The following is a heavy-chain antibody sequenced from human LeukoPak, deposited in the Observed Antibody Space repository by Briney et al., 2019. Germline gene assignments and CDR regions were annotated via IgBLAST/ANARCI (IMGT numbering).Heavy chain of an antibody. CDR2: IYSGGST. Sequence: PGGSLRLSCAASAFTVSSNYMSWVGQAPGKGLEWVSVIYSGGSTYYEDSVKGRFTISRDNSKNTLYLQMNSLRAEDTAVYYCARGGYYYDSSGYPPEDYWGQGTLVTVSS. D-gene: IGHD3-22*01. CDR3: ARGGYYYDSSGYPPEDY. CDR1: AFTVSSNY. V-gene: IGHV3-66*01. J-gene: IGHJ4*02.